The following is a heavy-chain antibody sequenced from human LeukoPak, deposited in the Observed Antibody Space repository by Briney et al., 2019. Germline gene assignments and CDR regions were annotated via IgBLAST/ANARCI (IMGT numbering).Heavy chain of an antibody. J-gene: IGHJ4*02. D-gene: IGHD4-17*01. CDR1: GFTFSDYY. Sequence: GGSLRLSCAASGFTFSDYYMSWIRQAPGKGLEWVSYISSSGSTIYYADSVKGRFTISRDNAKNSLYLQMNSLRAEDTAVYYCASSLTTVTTPFDYWGQGTLVTVSS. V-gene: IGHV3-11*01. CDR3: ASSLTTVTTPFDY. CDR2: ISSSGSTI.